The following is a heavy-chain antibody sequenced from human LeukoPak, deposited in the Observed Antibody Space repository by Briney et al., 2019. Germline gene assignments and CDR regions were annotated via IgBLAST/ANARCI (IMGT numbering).Heavy chain of an antibody. V-gene: IGHV3-7*01. Sequence: GGSLRLSCAASGFTFSSYRMSWVRQAPGKGLEWVANIKQDGSEKYYVDSVKGRFTISRDNARNSLYLQMNSLRAEDTAVYFCVKSGNLLIDSWGQGTLVTVSS. CDR3: VKSGNLLIDS. J-gene: IGHJ4*02. CDR1: GFTFSSYR. D-gene: IGHD1-26*01. CDR2: IKQDGSEK.